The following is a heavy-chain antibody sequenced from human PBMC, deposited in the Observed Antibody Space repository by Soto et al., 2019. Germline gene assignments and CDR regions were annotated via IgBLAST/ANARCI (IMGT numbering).Heavy chain of an antibody. Sequence: GASVKVSCKAPGYAFTSYYMHWVRQAPGQGLEWMGIINPSGGSTSYAQKFQGRVTMTRDTSTSTVYMELSSLRSEDTAVYYCARDGLVIVVVPAAFNSDDAFDIWGQGTMVTVSS. CDR3: ARDGLVIVVVPAAFNSDDAFDI. J-gene: IGHJ3*02. D-gene: IGHD2-2*03. V-gene: IGHV1-46*03. CDR1: GYAFTSYY. CDR2: INPSGGST.